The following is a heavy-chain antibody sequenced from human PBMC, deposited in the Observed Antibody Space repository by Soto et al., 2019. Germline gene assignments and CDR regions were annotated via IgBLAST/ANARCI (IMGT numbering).Heavy chain of an antibody. D-gene: IGHD1-20*01. V-gene: IGHV3-74*01. CDR3: ARDNWNTV. CDR2: IHSDGSST. Sequence: EVQLVESGGGLVQPGGSLRLSCAASGFTFSNYWMHWVRQAPGKGLVWVSRIHSDGSSTFYADSGKGRFTISRDNAKKMVYLKMNSLRAEDTAVYYCARDNWNTVWGQGTMVTVSS. CDR1: GFTFSNYW. J-gene: IGHJ3*01.